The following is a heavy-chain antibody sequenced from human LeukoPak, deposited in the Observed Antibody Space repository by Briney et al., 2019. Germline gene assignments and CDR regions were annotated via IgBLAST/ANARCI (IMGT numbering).Heavy chain of an antibody. J-gene: IGHJ4*02. D-gene: IGHD1-1*01. Sequence: PGGSLRLSCKGSGYSFTNYWISWVRQMPGKGLEWMGRIDPSDSYTNYSPSFQGHVTISADKSISSAYLQWSSLKASDTAMYYCARRATGTTGRFDSWGQGTLVTVSS. CDR2: IDPSDSYT. V-gene: IGHV5-10-1*01. CDR3: ARRATGTTGRFDS. CDR1: GYSFTNYW.